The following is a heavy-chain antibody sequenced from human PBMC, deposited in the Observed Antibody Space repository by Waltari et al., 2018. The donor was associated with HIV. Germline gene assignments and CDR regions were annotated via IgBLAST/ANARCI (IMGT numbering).Heavy chain of an antibody. CDR1: GFTFESYA. Sequence: EVQLLESGGGLVQPGGSLRLSCAASGFTFESYAMTWVRQAPGKGLEWVSRCTGGGIGTYYADSVRGRFTISRDKSKKTVSLQMKSLRVEDTAIYYCAKDKGHSYGRPDEIRVHGAMDVWGQGTTVIVSS. J-gene: IGHJ6*02. CDR2: CTGGGIGT. D-gene: IGHD1-1*01. V-gene: IGHV3-23*01. CDR3: AKDKGHSYGRPDEIRVHGAMDV.